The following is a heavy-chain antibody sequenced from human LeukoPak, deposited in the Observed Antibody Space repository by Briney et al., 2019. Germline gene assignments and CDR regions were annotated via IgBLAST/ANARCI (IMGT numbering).Heavy chain of an antibody. D-gene: IGHD4-17*01. CDR2: ISSSGSMI. CDR1: GFTFSDYY. Sequence: GGSLRLSCAASGFTFSDYYMSWIRQAPGKGLEWVSYISSSGSMISDADSVKGRFTISRDNAKKSLYLQMNSLRAEDTAVYYCARSYGDYVSYYYMDVWGKGTTVTVSS. J-gene: IGHJ6*03. CDR3: ARSYGDYVSYYYMDV. V-gene: IGHV3-11*04.